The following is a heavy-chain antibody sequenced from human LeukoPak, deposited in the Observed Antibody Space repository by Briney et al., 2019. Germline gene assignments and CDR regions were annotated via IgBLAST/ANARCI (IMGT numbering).Heavy chain of an antibody. CDR1: GFTFSSYA. CDR3: ARQCGSTCYADMGY. CDR2: ISGSGGST. D-gene: IGHD2-15*01. Sequence: QPGGSLRLSCAASGFTFSSYAMSWVRQAPGKGLEWVSAISGSGGSTYYADSVKGRFTISRDNAKNTLYLQVNSLRAEDTAVYYCARQCGSTCYADMGYWGQGTLVTVSS. V-gene: IGHV3-23*01. J-gene: IGHJ4*02.